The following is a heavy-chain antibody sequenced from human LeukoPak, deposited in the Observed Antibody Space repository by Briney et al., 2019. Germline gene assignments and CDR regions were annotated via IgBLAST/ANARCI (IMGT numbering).Heavy chain of an antibody. CDR1: GFTFRSYA. CDR2: MSPDGSDI. J-gene: IGHJ4*02. D-gene: IGHD6-13*01. Sequence: GGSLRLSCAASGFTFRSYAMHWVRQAPGKGLEWVAVMSPDGSDIYYADSVKGRFTISRDDSKNTLYLQMNSLRGEDTAVYHCARDGGAAAAPLDYWGQGTLLTVSS. CDR3: ARDGGAAAAPLDY. V-gene: IGHV3-30-3*01.